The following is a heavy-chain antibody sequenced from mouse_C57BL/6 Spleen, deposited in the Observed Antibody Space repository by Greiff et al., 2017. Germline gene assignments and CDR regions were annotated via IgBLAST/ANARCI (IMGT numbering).Heavy chain of an antibody. CDR1: GYTFTSYW. D-gene: IGHD1-1*01. V-gene: IGHV1-7*01. CDR2: INPSSGYT. Sequence: VQLQQSGAELAKPGASVKLSCKASGYTFTSYWMHWVKQRPGQGLEWIGYINPSSGYTTYNQKFKDKATLTADKSSSTAYMQLSSLTYEDSAVYYCARGDYYDGGAFDYWGQGTTLTVSS. J-gene: IGHJ2*01. CDR3: ARGDYYDGGAFDY.